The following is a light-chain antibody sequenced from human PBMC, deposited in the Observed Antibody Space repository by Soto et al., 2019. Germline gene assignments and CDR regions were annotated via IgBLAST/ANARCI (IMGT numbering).Light chain of an antibody. J-gene: IGLJ1*01. CDR1: SSDVGGYNF. CDR3: SSYAGTNHRNRFV. Sequence: QSALTQPPSASGSPGQSVTISCTGTSSDVGGYNFVSWYQQHPGKAPKLMIYEVFKRPSGVPDRFSGSKSGNTASLTVSGLQAEDEADYYCSSYAGTNHRNRFVFGTGTKVTVL. CDR2: EVF. V-gene: IGLV2-8*01.